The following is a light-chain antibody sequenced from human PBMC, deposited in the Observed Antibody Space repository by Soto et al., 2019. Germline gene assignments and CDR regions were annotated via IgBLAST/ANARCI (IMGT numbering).Light chain of an antibody. V-gene: IGLV6-57*01. CDR2: EDY. CDR3: QSYDSSTWV. J-gene: IGLJ3*02. Sequence: NFMLTQPHSVSESPGKTVTISCTRSSGSIASNYVQWYQQRPGSSPTTVIYEDYQRPSGVPDRFSGSIDSASNSASLTISGLKTEDEADYYCQSYDSSTWVFGGGTKLTVL. CDR1: SGSIASNY.